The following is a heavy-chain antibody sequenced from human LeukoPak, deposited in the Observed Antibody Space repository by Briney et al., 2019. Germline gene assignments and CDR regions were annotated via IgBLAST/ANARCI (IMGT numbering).Heavy chain of an antibody. D-gene: IGHD3-22*01. V-gene: IGHV3-21*01. CDR2: ISSSSSYI. CDR3: ARDQGSGYYDY. J-gene: IGHJ4*02. CDR1: GFTFSSYS. Sequence: GGSLRLSCAASGFTFSSYSMNWVRQAPGKGLEWVSSISSSSSYIYYADSVKGRFTISRDNARNSLYLQMNSLRAEDTAVYYCARDQGSGYYDYWGQGTLVTVSS.